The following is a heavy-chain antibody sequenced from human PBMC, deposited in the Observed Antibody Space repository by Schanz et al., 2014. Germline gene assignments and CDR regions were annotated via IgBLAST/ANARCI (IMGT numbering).Heavy chain of an antibody. Sequence: EGQLAESGGGLVQPGGSLRLSCAASGFSIRNHDMHWVRQGTGKGLEWVSTIGYLGDTYYPDSVKGRFTMSRDNSKNTLYLQMNSLRAEDTAVYYCARANYRRKINFDYWGRGTLVTVSS. CDR3: ARANYRRKINFDY. D-gene: IGHD3-10*01. CDR2: IGYLGDT. CDR1: GFSIRNHD. J-gene: IGHJ4*02. V-gene: IGHV3-13*01.